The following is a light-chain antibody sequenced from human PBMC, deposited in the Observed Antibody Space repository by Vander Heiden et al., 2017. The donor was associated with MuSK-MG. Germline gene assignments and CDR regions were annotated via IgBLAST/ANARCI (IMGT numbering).Light chain of an antibody. V-gene: IGKV1-39*01. Sequence: DIQMTQSPSSLSASVGDRVTITCRASQSISSYLNWYQQKPGKAPKLLIYAASSLQSGVPSTSTASASGTDFTLTMMRLHPEDFATYYSQVWDGTPHSFGHGTNEDI. CDR3: QVWDGTPHS. CDR2: AAS. CDR1: QSISSY. J-gene: IGKJ3*01.